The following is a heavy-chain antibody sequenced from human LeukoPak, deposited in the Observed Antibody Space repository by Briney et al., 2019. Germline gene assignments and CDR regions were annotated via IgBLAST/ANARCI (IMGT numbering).Heavy chain of an antibody. CDR3: ARADRLHGGPYLIGP. D-gene: IGHD3-9*01. J-gene: IGHJ5*02. Sequence: ASVKVSCKTSGYSFTDYYLHWVRQAPGQGLEWMGWINPNNGATSSAQKFQGRVTMIRATSITTFYIEVTWLTSDDTAIYYCARADRLHGGPYLIGPWGQGALVTVSS. CDR1: GYSFTDYY. CDR2: INPNNGAT. V-gene: IGHV1-2*02.